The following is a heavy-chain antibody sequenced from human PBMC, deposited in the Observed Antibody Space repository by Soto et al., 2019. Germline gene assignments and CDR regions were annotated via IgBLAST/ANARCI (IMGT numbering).Heavy chain of an antibody. CDR3: ATLDVGVVIGAFDI. D-gene: IGHD3-3*01. CDR2: IDPRDSYT. CDR1: GYSFTSYW. V-gene: IGHV5-10-1*03. J-gene: IGHJ3*02. Sequence: EVQLVQSGAEVKKPGESLRISCKGSGYSFTSYWISWVRQMPGKGLEWMGRIDPRDSYTNYSPSFQGHVTIATDKSISTVYLQSSCLKATDTAMYDSATLDVGVVIGAFDIWGQGTMVTVSS.